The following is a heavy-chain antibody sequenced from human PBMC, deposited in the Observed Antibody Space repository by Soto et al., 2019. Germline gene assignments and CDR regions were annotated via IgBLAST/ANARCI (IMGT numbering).Heavy chain of an antibody. CDR3: ARLYGFSGFDY. Sequence: SETLSLSCTFSGGSISSYYWSWIRQPPGKGLEWIGYIYYSGSTNYNPSLKSRVTISVDTSKNQFPLKLSSVTAADTAVYYCARLYGFSGFDYWGQGTLVTVSS. CDR2: IYYSGST. V-gene: IGHV4-59*08. J-gene: IGHJ4*02. CDR1: GGSISSYY. D-gene: IGHD6-25*01.